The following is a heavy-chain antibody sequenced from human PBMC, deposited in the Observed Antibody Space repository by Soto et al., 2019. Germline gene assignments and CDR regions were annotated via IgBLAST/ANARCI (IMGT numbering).Heavy chain of an antibody. CDR1: GFTFSTYA. CDR3: ARVPGYDSGGYYNSGY. D-gene: IGHD3-22*01. CDR2: ISFAGTNE. V-gene: IGHV3-30-3*01. Sequence: GGSLRLSCAASGFTFSTYAMHWVRQAPGKGLEWVALISFAGTNEYYADSVKGRFTISRDNSKNTLYLQMNSLRAEDTAVYFCARVPGYDSGGYYNSGYWGQGTLVTVSS. J-gene: IGHJ4*02.